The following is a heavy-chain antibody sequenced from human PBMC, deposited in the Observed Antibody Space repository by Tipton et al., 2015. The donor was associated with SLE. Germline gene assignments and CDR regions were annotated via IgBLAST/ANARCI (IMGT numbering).Heavy chain of an antibody. Sequence: QLVQSGPEVKEPGASVKVSCKASGYTFTSYFMHWVRQAPGQGLEWMGIINPSGGSASYAQKSQGRVTMTRDTSTSTVYMELSSLRSEDTAVYYCARGEWELLHYYGMDVWGQGTTVTVSS. D-gene: IGHD1-26*01. CDR2: INPSGGSA. J-gene: IGHJ6*02. CDR1: GYTFTSYF. CDR3: ARGEWELLHYYGMDV. V-gene: IGHV1-46*01.